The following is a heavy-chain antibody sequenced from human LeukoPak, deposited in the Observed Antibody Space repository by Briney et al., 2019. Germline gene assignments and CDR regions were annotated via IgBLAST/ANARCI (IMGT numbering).Heavy chain of an antibody. CDR3: TTDRSSWYGGSWYIKGREYFQH. Sequence: GGSLRLSCAASGFTFSSYGMHWVRQAPGKGLEWVAFIRYDGSNKYYADSVKGRFTISRDNSKNTLYLQMNSLRAEDTAVYYCTTDRSSWYGGSWYIKGREYFQHWGQGTLVTVSS. D-gene: IGHD6-13*01. CDR2: IRYDGSNK. V-gene: IGHV3-30*02. J-gene: IGHJ1*01. CDR1: GFTFSSYG.